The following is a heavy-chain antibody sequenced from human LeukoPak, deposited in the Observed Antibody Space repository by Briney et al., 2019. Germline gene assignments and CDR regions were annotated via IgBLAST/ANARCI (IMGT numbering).Heavy chain of an antibody. J-gene: IGHJ4*02. CDR3: AREVSEGFDF. CDR2: FGTRSTSI. D-gene: IGHD3-22*01. Sequence: GGSLRLSCTASGFTFSGYSMNWIRQAPGRGLEWVSSFGTRSTSIYHAGSVKGRFAISRDNAKNSLYLQMNSLRAEDTALYYCAREVSEGFDFWGQGTLVTVSS. V-gene: IGHV3-21*01. CDR1: GFTFSGYS.